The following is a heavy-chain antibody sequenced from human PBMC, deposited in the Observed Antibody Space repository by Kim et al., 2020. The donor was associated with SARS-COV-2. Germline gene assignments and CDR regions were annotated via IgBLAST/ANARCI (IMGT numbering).Heavy chain of an antibody. CDR1: SGSVTNYY. D-gene: IGHD5-18*01. CDR2: LHNNGRT. V-gene: IGHV4-59*02. J-gene: IGHJ6*02. Sequence: SETLSLTCTVSSGSVTNYYWSWIRQPPGKGLEWIAYLHNNGRTNSNPSLKSRVIISIDTSKNQFSLTLSSVTAADTAIYYCARYHSFDMDVWXQGTTVT. CDR3: ARYHSFDMDV.